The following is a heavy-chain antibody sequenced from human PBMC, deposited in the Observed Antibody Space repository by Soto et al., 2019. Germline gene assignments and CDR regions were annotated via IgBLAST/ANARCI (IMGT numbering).Heavy chain of an antibody. J-gene: IGHJ4*02. CDR2: IYPGDSDT. CDR1: GYSFTSYL. CDR3: ARDYYDFWSGPDD. Sequence: XESLKIYCKGSGYSFTSYLLVWVRQMPGKGLEWMGIIYPGDSDTRYSPSFQGQVTISADKSISTAYLQWSSLKASDTAMYYCARDYYDFWSGPDDWGQGTLVTVSS. D-gene: IGHD3-3*01. V-gene: IGHV5-51*01.